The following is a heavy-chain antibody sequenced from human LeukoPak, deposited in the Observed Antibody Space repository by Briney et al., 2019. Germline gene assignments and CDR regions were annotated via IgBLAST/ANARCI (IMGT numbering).Heavy chain of an antibody. CDR2: IYHSGST. D-gene: IGHD4-17*01. Sequence: SETLSLTCTVSGGSISSGGYYWSWIRQPPGQGLEWIGYIYHSGSTYYNPSLKSRVTISVDRSKNQFSLKLSSVTAADTAVYYCARVQTSGTVTTTPFLDYWGQGTLVTVSS. J-gene: IGHJ4*02. V-gene: IGHV4-30-2*01. CDR1: GGSISSGGYY. CDR3: ARVQTSGTVTTTPFLDY.